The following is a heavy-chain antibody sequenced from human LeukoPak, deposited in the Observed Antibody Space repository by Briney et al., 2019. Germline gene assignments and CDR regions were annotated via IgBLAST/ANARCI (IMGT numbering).Heavy chain of an antibody. D-gene: IGHD4-11*01. V-gene: IGHV1-2*02. Sequence: ASVKVSCKASGYTFTGYYMHWVRQAPGQGLEWMGWINPNSGGTNYAQKFQGRVTMTRDTSISTAYMELSRLRSDDTAVYYCARDKHALGNYHRRDYYMDVWGKGTTVTVSS. CDR3: ARDKHALGNYHRRDYYMDV. CDR2: INPNSGGT. J-gene: IGHJ6*03. CDR1: GYTFTGYY.